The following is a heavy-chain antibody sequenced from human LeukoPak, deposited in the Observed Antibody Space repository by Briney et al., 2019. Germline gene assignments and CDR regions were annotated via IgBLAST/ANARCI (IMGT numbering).Heavy chain of an antibody. J-gene: IGHJ6*01. D-gene: IGHD6-19*01. CDR1: GGSFSGYY. Sequence: SETLSLTCAASGGSFSGYYLSWIRQPPGKGLEWIGEINHSGSTYYNPSLKSRVTISVDTSKIQFSLELSSVTAADTAVYFCARSPGIAVTADSYYDYDRDLWRQRPRVSVSS. V-gene: IGHV4-34*01. CDR2: INHSGST. CDR3: ARSPGIAVTADSYYDYDRDL.